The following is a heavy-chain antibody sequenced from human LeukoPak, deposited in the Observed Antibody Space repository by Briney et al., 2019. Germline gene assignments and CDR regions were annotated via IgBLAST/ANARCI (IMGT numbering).Heavy chain of an antibody. CDR3: ASPSGSYLLGFDY. CDR2: INHSGST. CDR1: GGSFSGYY. Sequence: PSEALSLTCAVYGGSFSGYYWSWIRQPPGKRLEGIGEINHSGSTNYNPSLKSRVTISVDTSKNQFSLKLSSVTAADTAVYYCASPSGSYLLGFDYWGQGTLVTVSS. V-gene: IGHV4-34*01. D-gene: IGHD1-26*01. J-gene: IGHJ4*02.